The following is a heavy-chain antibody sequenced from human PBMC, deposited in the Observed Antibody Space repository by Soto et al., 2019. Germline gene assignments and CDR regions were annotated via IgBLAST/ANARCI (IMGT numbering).Heavy chain of an antibody. CDR1: GGSISSGGYY. Sequence: QVQLQESGPGLVKPSQTLSLTCTVSGGSISSGGYYWSWIRQHPGKGLEWIGYIDYSGSSYYNPFLKSGVTISVGTSKNHFSLKLSSVTAAATAVYYCAVTPTLPALYYYYGMDVWGQGTTVTVSS. CDR3: AVTPTLPALYYYYGMDV. J-gene: IGHJ6*02. D-gene: IGHD2-15*01. CDR2: IDYSGSS. V-gene: IGHV4-31*03.